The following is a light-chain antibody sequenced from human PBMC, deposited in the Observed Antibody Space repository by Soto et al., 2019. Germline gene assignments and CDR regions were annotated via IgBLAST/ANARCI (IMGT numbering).Light chain of an antibody. J-gene: IGLJ2*01. V-gene: IGLV2-8*01. CDR3: SSFAGSPLV. CDR2: EVS. CDR1: SSDVGEENY. Sequence: QSVLTQPPSASGSPGQSVTITCSGTSSDVGEENYVSWYQQHPGKVPKLILYEVSKRPSGVPDRFSGSRSGNTASLTVSGLQAEDAADYCCSSFAGSPLVFGGGTKLTVL.